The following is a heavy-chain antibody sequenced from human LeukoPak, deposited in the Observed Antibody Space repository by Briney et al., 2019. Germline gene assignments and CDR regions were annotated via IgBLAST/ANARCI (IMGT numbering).Heavy chain of an antibody. CDR2: IQYDGSKK. CDR3: AKLLMAMVRGVDIDC. CDR1: GFTFSSNG. D-gene: IGHD3-10*01. J-gene: IGHJ4*02. Sequence: GGSLRLSCVASGFTFSSNGMHWVRQAPGKGLEWVTFIQYDGSKKYYADSVKGRFTISRDNSKNTLYLEMNSLRAEDTAVYYCAKLLMAMVRGVDIDCWGQGTLVTVSS. V-gene: IGHV3-30*02.